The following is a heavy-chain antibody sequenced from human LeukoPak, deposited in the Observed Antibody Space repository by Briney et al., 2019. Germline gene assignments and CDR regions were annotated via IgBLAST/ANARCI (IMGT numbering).Heavy chain of an antibody. CDR3: ARDGYYYDSSGYYEKMYYFDY. CDR2: IYTSGST. CDR1: GGSISSYY. J-gene: IGHJ4*02. Sequence: SETLSLTCTVSGGSISSYYRSWIRQPAGKGLEWIGRIYTSGSTNYNPSLKSRVTMSVDTSKNQFSLKLSSVTAADTAVYYCARDGYYYDSSGYYEKMYYFDYWGQGTLVTVSS. D-gene: IGHD3-22*01. V-gene: IGHV4-4*07.